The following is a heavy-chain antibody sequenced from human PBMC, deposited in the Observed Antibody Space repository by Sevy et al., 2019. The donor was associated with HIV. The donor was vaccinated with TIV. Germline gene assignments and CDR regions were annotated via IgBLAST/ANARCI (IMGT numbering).Heavy chain of an antibody. CDR3: ARDAGYSTDWYPSDY. CDR2: ISYDGSRH. J-gene: IGHJ4*02. CDR1: EFMFSTYA. V-gene: IGHV3-30-3*01. D-gene: IGHD6-19*01. Sequence: GGSLRLSCAASEFMFSTYAMHWVRQAPGKGLEWVAVISYDGSRHYYGESVKGRFTISRDNPKNTLFLQMNSLRLEDTAFYYCARDAGYSTDWYPSDYWGQGTLVTVSS.